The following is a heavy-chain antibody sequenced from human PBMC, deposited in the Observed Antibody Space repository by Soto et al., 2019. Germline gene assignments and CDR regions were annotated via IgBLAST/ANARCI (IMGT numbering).Heavy chain of an antibody. D-gene: IGHD6-19*01. Sequence: QVQLVESGGGVVQPGRSLRLSCAASGFTFSSYGMHWVRQAPGKGLEWVAVIWYDGSNKYYADSVKGRFTISRDNSKNTLYLQMNSLRAEDTAVYYCARGQALYSSGWYDEFDPWGQGTLVTVSS. CDR3: ARGQALYSSGWYDEFDP. V-gene: IGHV3-33*01. J-gene: IGHJ5*02. CDR1: GFTFSSYG. CDR2: IWYDGSNK.